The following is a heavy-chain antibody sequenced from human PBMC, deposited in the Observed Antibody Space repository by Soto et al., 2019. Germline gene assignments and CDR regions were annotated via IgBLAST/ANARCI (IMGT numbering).Heavy chain of an antibody. CDR3: ARLMGNWTSRGIWYFDL. D-gene: IGHD1-20*01. Sequence: QLQLQESGPGLVKPSETLSLTCTVSGGSISSSSYYWGWIRQPPGKGLEWIGSIYYSGSTYYNPSLKSRITISVATSKNQFSLRLSSVTAADTAVYYCARLMGNWTSRGIWYFDLWGRGTLVTVSS. CDR1: GGSISSSSYY. J-gene: IGHJ2*01. V-gene: IGHV4-39*01. CDR2: IYYSGST.